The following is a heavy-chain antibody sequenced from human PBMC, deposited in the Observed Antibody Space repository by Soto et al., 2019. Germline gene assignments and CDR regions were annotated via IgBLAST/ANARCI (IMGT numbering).Heavy chain of an antibody. D-gene: IGHD2-2*02. CDR2: ISAYNGNT. CDR1: GYTFTSYG. V-gene: IGHV1-18*04. J-gene: IGHJ5*02. Sequence: GXSVKVSCKASGYTFTSYGIRLVRQAPGQGLEWMGWISAYNGNTNYAQKLQGRVTMTTDTSTSTAYMELRSLRSDDTAVYYCARDHCSSTSCYTSWFDTWGQGTLVTVSS. CDR3: ARDHCSSTSCYTSWFDT.